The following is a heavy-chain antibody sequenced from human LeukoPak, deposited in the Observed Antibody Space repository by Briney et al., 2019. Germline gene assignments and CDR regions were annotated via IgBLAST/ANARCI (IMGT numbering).Heavy chain of an antibody. J-gene: IGHJ4*02. CDR3: ARYEKLSSGWYIDY. CDR2: IHYSGSS. Sequence: SETLSLTCVVSGYSISRGNWWGWIRQPPGKGLEWIGYIHYSGSSYHNPSLKSRVTMSVDTSQNQFSLKLSSVTAVDTAVYYCARYEKLSSGWYIDYWGQGTLVTVSS. V-gene: IGHV4-28*01. CDR1: GYSISRGNW. D-gene: IGHD6-19*01.